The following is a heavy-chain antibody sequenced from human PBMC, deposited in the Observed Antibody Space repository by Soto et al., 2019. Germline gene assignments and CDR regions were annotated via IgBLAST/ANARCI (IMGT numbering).Heavy chain of an antibody. CDR1: GFSLSTSGVG. CDR2: IYWDDDK. CDR3: AHISRLGDFWSGYHNYFGY. D-gene: IGHD3-3*01. J-gene: IGHJ4*02. V-gene: IGHV2-5*02. Sequence: GPTLVNPTQTLTLTCTFSGFSLSTSGVGVGWIRQPPGKALEWLALIYWDDDKRYSPSLKSRLTITKDTSKNQVVLTMTNMDPVDTATYYCAHISRLGDFWSGYHNYFGYWGQGTLVTVSS.